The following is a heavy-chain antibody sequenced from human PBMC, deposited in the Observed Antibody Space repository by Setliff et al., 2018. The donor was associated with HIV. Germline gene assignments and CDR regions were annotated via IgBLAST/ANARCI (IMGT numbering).Heavy chain of an antibody. Sequence: PGGSLRLSCVASEFVFTSYSMNWVRQAPGKGLEWVSSISSTGSFIYYSDSVKGRFTISRDNAKNSLYLQMNSLRAEDTAVYYCARDDDYAFDIWGQGTVVTVSS. J-gene: IGHJ3*02. CDR2: ISSTGSFI. V-gene: IGHV3-21*01. CDR1: EFVFTSYS. CDR3: ARDDDYAFDI. D-gene: IGHD3-16*01.